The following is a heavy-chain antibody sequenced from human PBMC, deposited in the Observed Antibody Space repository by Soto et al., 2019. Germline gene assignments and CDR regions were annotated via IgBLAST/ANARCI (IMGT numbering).Heavy chain of an antibody. CDR1: GYTFTGYY. V-gene: IGHV1-2*04. D-gene: IGHD5-18*01. Sequence: ASVKVSGKASGYTFTGYYMHWVRQAPGQGLEWMGWINPNSGGTNYAQKFQGWVTMTRDTSISTAYMELSRLRSDDTAVYYCARARSGRWKAMVTFALGYWGQGTLVTVSS. J-gene: IGHJ4*02. CDR3: ARARSGRWKAMVTFALGY. CDR2: INPNSGGT.